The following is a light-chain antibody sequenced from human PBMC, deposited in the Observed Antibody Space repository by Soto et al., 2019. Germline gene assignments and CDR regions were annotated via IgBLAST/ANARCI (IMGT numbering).Light chain of an antibody. Sequence: IQMTQSPSTLSSSLGDRVSITCGASQSISSWLAWYQQKPGKAPKLLIYKASSLESGVPSRFSGSGSGTDCTLTISSLQTEDSTTYDCQQFDNLPITFGQGTRLEIK. V-gene: IGKV1-5*03. J-gene: IGKJ5*01. CDR2: KAS. CDR1: QSISSW. CDR3: QQFDNLPIT.